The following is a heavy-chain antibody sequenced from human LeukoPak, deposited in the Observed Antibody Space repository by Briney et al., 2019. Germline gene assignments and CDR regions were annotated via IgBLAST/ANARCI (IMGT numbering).Heavy chain of an antibody. D-gene: IGHD3-10*01. V-gene: IGHV1-69*05. J-gene: IGHJ6*03. CDR2: IIPILGTA. Sequence: SVKVSCKASGGTFSSYAISWVRQAPGQGLEWMGGIIPILGTANYAQKLQGRVTMTTDTSTSTAYMELRSLRSDDTAVYYCARTDAYYYGSGSYLDYYYYMDVWGKGTTVTVSS. CDR3: ARTDAYYYGSGSYLDYYYYMDV. CDR1: GGTFSSYA.